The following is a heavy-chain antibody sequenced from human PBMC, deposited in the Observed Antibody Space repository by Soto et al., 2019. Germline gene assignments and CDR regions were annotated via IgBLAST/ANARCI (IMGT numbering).Heavy chain of an antibody. Sequence: SETLSLTCAVYGGSFSAYYWSWIRQPPGKGLEWIGEINHNGSTSYNPPLKSRVTISVDTSKNQFSLQLSSVTAADTAVYYCARGLLGLEYCSSTSCYLRPRSGGFWFDPWGQGTLVTVSS. V-gene: IGHV4-34*01. D-gene: IGHD2-2*01. CDR1: GGSFSAYY. J-gene: IGHJ5*02. CDR2: INHNGST. CDR3: ARGLLGLEYCSSTSCYLRPRSGGFWFDP.